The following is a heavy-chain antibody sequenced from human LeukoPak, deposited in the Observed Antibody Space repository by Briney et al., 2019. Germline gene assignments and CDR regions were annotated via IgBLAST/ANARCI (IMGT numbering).Heavy chain of an antibody. CDR2: VSSSSTTI. V-gene: IGHV3-48*02. CDR3: ARDGIAAAGVVIALDY. D-gene: IGHD6-13*01. Sequence: GGSLRLSCAASGFTFSRYSMHWVRLAPGQGLEWVSYVSSSSTTIYYADSVKGRFTISRDNAENSVYLQMNGLRDEDTAVYYCARDGIAAAGVVIALDYWGQGTLVTVSS. CDR1: GFTFSRYS. J-gene: IGHJ4*02.